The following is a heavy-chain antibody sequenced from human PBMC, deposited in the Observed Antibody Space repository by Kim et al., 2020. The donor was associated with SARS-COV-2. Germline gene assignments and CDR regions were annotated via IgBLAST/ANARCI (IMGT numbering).Heavy chain of an antibody. Sequence: GGSTFSADSVKGRFTISRDSSKNTLYLQLNSHGVEGTVVYYCARHDWFDPWGRGNLVTVSS. J-gene: IGHJ5*02. V-gene: IGHV3-66*04. CDR3: ARHDWFDP. CDR2: GGST.